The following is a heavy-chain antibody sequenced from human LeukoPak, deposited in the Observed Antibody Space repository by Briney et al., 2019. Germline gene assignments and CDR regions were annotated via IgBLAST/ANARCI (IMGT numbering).Heavy chain of an antibody. CDR1: GLIVTRDY. Sequence: GGSLRHSCVVSGLIVTRDYMSWVRQATGKGLEWVSAIYSGGGTDYADSVKGRFTISRDNSKNTLYLQMNSLRAADTAVYYCASLGYWGQGTLVTVSS. CDR3: ASLGY. CDR2: IYSGGGT. J-gene: IGHJ4*02. V-gene: IGHV3-66*02.